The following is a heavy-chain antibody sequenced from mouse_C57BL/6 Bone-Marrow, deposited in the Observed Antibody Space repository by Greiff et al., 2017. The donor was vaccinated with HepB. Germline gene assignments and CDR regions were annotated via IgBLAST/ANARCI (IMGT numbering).Heavy chain of an antibody. Sequence: VQLQQPGAELVMPGASVKLSCKASGYTFTSYWMHWVKQRPGQGLEWIGEIDPSASYTNYNQKFKGKSTLTVDKSSSTAYMQLSSLTSEDSAVYYCARGSHYYGSSYSFAYWGQGTLVTVSA. CDR1: GYTFTSYW. CDR3: ARGSHYYGSSYSFAY. CDR2: IDPSASYT. J-gene: IGHJ3*01. D-gene: IGHD1-1*01. V-gene: IGHV1-69*01.